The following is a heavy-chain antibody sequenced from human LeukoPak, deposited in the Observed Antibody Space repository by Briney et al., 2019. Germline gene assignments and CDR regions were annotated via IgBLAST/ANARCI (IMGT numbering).Heavy chain of an antibody. CDR3: ARGNWWDYGSGSYYIAFDN. CDR1: GYTFTSYA. J-gene: IGHJ3*02. Sequence: ASVKVSCKPSGYTFTSYAISWVRQAPGQGLEWMGGIIPIFGTANYAQKFQGRVTITADESTSTAYMELSSLRSEDTAVYYCARGNWWDYGSGSYYIAFDNWGQGTMVTVSS. D-gene: IGHD3-10*01. V-gene: IGHV1-69*13. CDR2: IIPIFGTA.